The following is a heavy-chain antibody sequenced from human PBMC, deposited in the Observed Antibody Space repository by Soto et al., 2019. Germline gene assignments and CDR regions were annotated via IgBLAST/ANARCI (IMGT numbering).Heavy chain of an antibody. V-gene: IGHV3-7*03. CDR1: GFTFSSYW. D-gene: IGHD3-16*02. J-gene: IGHJ4*02. CDR2: IKQDGSEK. Sequence: GGSLRLSCAASGFTFSSYWISWGRQAPGKGLEWVANIKQDGSEKYYVDSVKGRFTISGDNAKNSLYLQMNSLRAEDTAVYYCARDSHDYVWGSYRTIPFDYWGQGTLVTVSS. CDR3: ARDSHDYVWGSYRTIPFDY.